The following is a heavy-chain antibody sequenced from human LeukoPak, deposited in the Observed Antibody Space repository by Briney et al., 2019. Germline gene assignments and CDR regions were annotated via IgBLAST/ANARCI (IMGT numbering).Heavy chain of an antibody. CDR3: AKDPYESSSSYDAVDI. D-gene: IGHD6-13*01. J-gene: IGHJ3*02. V-gene: IGHV3-30*02. Sequence: PGGSLRLSCAASGFTFSSYGMHWVRQAPGKGLEWVAFIRYDGSNKYYADSVKGRFTISRDNSKNTLYLQMNSLGAEDTAVYYCAKDPYESSSSYDAVDIWGQGTMVTVSS. CDR2: IRYDGSNK. CDR1: GFTFSSYG.